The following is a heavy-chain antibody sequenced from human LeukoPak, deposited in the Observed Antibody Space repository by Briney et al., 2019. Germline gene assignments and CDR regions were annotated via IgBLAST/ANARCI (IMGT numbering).Heavy chain of an antibody. Sequence: SVKVSCKASRDSLGSFALSWVRQAPGQGLEWMGGIIPVPNKPNYAQKFQGRVTISVDESTNTAFMELSSLTSEDTAVYYCAKGGPRFSHPVGFDPWGQGTLVTVSS. D-gene: IGHD1-26*01. V-gene: IGHV1-69*01. CDR2: IIPVPNKP. J-gene: IGHJ5*02. CDR3: AKGGPRFSHPVGFDP. CDR1: RDSLGSFA.